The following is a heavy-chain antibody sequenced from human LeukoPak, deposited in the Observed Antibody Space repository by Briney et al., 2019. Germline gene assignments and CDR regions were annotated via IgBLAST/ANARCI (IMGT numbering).Heavy chain of an antibody. J-gene: IGHJ3*02. V-gene: IGHV4-4*02. CDR1: GGSISSTNW. CDR3: ARTITIFGVVKETFDI. CDR2: IYYTGTA. D-gene: IGHD3-3*01. Sequence: SGTLSLTCAVSGGSISSTNWWSWVRQPPGKGLEWIGEIYYTGTANYNASLKSRVSMSVDKSKNQFSLKLSSVTAADTAVYYCARTITIFGVVKETFDIWGQGTMVTVSS.